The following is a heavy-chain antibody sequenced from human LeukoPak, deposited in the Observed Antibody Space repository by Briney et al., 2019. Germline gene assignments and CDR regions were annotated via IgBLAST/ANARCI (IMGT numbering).Heavy chain of an antibody. J-gene: IGHJ4*02. CDR1: GFNVSGNY. Sequence: GGSLRLSCAASGFNVSGNYMSWVRQAPGKGLEWVSVIYRGGDTYYADSVKGRFTVSRDISKNTLYPQMNSLRDEDTVVYYCASISNWGQGILVTVSS. CDR3: ASISN. V-gene: IGHV3-53*01. CDR2: IYRGGDT.